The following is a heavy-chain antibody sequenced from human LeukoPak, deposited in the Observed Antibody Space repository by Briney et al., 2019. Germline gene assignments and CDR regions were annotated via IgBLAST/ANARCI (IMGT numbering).Heavy chain of an antibody. CDR1: GGTFSSYA. V-gene: IGHV1-2*02. Sequence: ASVKVSCKASGGTFSSYAISWVRQAPGQGLEWMGGINPNSGGTNYAQKFQGRVTMTGDTSISTAYMELSRLRSDDTAVYYCARVPNWGSVNWGQGTLVTVSS. CDR2: INPNSGGT. D-gene: IGHD7-27*01. J-gene: IGHJ4*02. CDR3: ARVPNWGSVN.